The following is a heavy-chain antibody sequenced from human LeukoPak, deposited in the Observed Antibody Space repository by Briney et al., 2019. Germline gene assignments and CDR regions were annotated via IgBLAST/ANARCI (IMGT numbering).Heavy chain of an antibody. D-gene: IGHD2-2*01. V-gene: IGHV3-30-3*01. CDR3: ARGYCDSTSCRLDY. CDR1: GFSFSSFA. J-gene: IGHJ4*02. Sequence: GGSLRLSCAASGFSFSSFAVDWVRQAPGTGLEWVAVISYDGSNKYYADSVKGRFTISRDNSKNTLYLQMNSLRAEDTAVYYCARGYCDSTSCRLDYWGQGTLVTVSS. CDR2: ISYDGSNK.